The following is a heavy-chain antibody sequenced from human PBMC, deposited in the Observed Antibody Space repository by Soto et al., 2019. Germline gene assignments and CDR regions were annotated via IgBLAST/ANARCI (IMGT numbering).Heavy chain of an antibody. Sequence: QVQLVESGGGVVQPGRSLRLSCAASGFPFTSYGMHRVREGPDKGLEWVAIISYDGSDKYYADSVKGRFTISRDNSKYTLYLQMNSLRPEDTALYYCVGGQYYFDYRGQGTLVIVSS. CDR1: GFPFTSYG. D-gene: IGHD3-10*01. CDR2: ISYDGSDK. CDR3: VGGQYYFDY. V-gene: IGHV3-30*03. J-gene: IGHJ4*02.